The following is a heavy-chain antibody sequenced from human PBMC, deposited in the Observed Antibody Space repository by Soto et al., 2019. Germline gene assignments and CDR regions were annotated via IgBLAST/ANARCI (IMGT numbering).Heavy chain of an antibody. J-gene: IGHJ4*02. CDR2: INHSGST. V-gene: IGHV4-34*01. Sequence: SETLSLTCAVYGGSFSGYYWSWIRQPPGKGLEWIGEINHSGSTNYNPSLKSRVTISVDTSKNQFSLKLSSVTAADTAVYYCANLRWRGPFDYWGQGTLVTVSS. D-gene: IGHD4-17*01. CDR1: GGSFSGYY. CDR3: ANLRWRGPFDY.